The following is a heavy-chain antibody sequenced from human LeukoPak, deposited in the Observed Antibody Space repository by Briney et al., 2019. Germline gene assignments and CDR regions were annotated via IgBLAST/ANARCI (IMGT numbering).Heavy chain of an antibody. J-gene: IGHJ2*01. V-gene: IGHV4-34*01. Sequence: SETLSLTCSVYGGSFSGYYWSWIRQPPGKGLEWIGEINHSGSTNYNPSLKSRVTISVDTSKNQFSLKLSSVTAADTAVYYCTSAVAGTGMSYWYFDLWGRGTLVTVSS. CDR2: INHSGST. D-gene: IGHD6-19*01. CDR1: GGSFSGYY. CDR3: TSAVAGTGMSYWYFDL.